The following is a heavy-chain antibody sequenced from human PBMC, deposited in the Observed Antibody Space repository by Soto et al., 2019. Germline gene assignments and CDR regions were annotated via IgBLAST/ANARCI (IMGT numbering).Heavy chain of an antibody. CDR2: ISGSGDST. Sequence: EVQLLESGGGLVQPGGSLRLSCAASGFTFSSYAMSWVRQAPGKGLEWVSAISGSGDSTYYADSVKGRFTISRDNSKNALEQQRNSLRAEDTAVYYCAKESKHSSGWANFHYWAQGTLITVSS. J-gene: IGHJ4*02. CDR1: GFTFSSYA. V-gene: IGHV3-23*01. CDR3: AKESKHSSGWANFHY. D-gene: IGHD6-19*01.